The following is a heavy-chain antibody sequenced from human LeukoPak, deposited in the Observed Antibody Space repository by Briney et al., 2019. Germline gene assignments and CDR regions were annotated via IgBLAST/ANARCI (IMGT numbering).Heavy chain of an antibody. CDR1: GYTFTSYY. CDR2: INPSGGST. Sequence: GASVKVSCKASGYTFTSYYMHWVRQAPGQGLEWMGIINPSGGSTSYAQKFQGRVTMTRDTSTSTVYMELSSLRSEDTAVYYCVRDFRPALRLRNWFDPWGQGTLVTVSS. J-gene: IGHJ5*02. V-gene: IGHV1-46*01. CDR3: VRDFRPALRLRNWFDP. D-gene: IGHD2-21*02.